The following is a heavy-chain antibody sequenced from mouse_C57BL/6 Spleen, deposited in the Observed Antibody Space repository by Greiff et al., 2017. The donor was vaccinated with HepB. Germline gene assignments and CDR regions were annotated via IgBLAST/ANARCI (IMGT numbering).Heavy chain of an antibody. CDR3: ARTATGTGDFDV. J-gene: IGHJ1*03. Sequence: VQLQQSGPELVKPGASVKMSCKASGYTFTDYNMHWVKQSHGKSLEWIGYINPNNGGTSYNQKFKGKATLTVNKSSSTAYMELRSLTSEDSAVYYCARTATGTGDFDVWGTGTTVTVSS. V-gene: IGHV1-22*01. D-gene: IGHD1-2*01. CDR1: GYTFTDYN. CDR2: INPNNGGT.